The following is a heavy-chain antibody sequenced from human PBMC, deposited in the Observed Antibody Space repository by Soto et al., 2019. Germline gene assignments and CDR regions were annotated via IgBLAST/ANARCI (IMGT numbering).Heavy chain of an antibody. V-gene: IGHV3-21*01. CDR3: ARVSGYYTGGYYYYYGMYV. CDR1: GFTFSSYS. D-gene: IGHD3-3*01. CDR2: ISSSSSYI. Sequence: GGSLSLSCAASGFTFSSYSMNWVRQAPGKGLEWVSSISSSSSYIYYADSVKGRFTISRDNAKNSLYLEMNSRRVEDTAVYYCARVSGYYTGGYYYYYGMYVWGQGTTVTVS. J-gene: IGHJ6*02.